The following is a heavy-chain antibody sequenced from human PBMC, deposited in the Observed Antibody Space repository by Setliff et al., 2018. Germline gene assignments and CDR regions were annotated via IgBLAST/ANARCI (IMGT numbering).Heavy chain of an antibody. Sequence: ASVKVSCKTFGYSFTTHYIHWVRQAPGQGLEWMGIINPSGGNTKSVENLQGRLTMTRDTSTSTVYMELSSLRSDDTAVYYCARDPRGYSGFDRFRGAFNIWGQGTMVTVSS. J-gene: IGHJ3*02. V-gene: IGHV1-46*04. CDR2: INPSGGNT. CDR3: ARDPRGYSGFDRFRGAFNI. D-gene: IGHD5-12*01. CDR1: GYSFTTHY.